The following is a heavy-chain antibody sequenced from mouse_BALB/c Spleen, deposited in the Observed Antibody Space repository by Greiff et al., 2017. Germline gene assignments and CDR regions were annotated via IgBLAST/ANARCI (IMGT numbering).Heavy chain of an antibody. CDR1: GFTFSSYG. J-gene: IGHJ3*01. V-gene: IGHV5-6-3*01. CDR2: INSNGGST. CDR3: ARDRPTSWFAY. Sequence: EVQVVESGGGLVQPGGSLKLSCAASGFTFSSYGMSWVRQTPDKRLELVATINSNGGSTYYPDSVKGRFTISRDNAKNTLYLQMSSLKSEDTAMYYCARDRPTSWFAYWGQGTLVTVSA.